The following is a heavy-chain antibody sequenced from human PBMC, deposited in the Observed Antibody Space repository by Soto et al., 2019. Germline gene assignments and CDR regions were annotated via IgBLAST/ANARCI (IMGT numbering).Heavy chain of an antibody. J-gene: IGHJ4*02. CDR1: GDSVSSTSAA. CDR2: TYYRSKWYS. Sequence: PSQTISLTCAISGDSVSSTSAAWIWIRQSPSRGLEWLGRTYYRSKWYSDYAVSVKSRITINPDTSKNQFSLQLNSVTPEDTAVYYCARGSYYSGCFWGQGTLVTV. D-gene: IGHD6-19*01. CDR3: ARGSYYSGCF. V-gene: IGHV6-1*01.